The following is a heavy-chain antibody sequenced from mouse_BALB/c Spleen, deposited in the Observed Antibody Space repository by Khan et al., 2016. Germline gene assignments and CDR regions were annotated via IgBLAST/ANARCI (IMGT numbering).Heavy chain of an antibody. J-gene: IGHJ3*01. V-gene: IGHV14-3*02. CDR1: GFNIKDTY. Sequence: VQLKQSGAELVKPGASVKLSCTASGFNIKDTYMHWVKQRPEQGLEWIGRIDPANGNTKYDPKFQGKATITADTSSNTAYLQLSSLTSEDTSVYYCAGSPYNNDVGLAYGGQGTLVTVSA. CDR2: IDPANGNT. D-gene: IGHD2-12*01. CDR3: AGSPYNNDVGLAY.